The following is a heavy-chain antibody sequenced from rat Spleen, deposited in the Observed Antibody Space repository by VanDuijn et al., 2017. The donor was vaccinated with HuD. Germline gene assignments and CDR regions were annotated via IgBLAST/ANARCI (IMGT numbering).Heavy chain of an antibody. J-gene: IGHJ3*01. CDR2: INTSGGST. V-gene: IGHV5S23*01. D-gene: IGHD4-6*01. CDR3: ARQGNWARWFPY. Sequence: AASGITFTNYDMAWVRQAPTKGLEWVASINTSGGSTYYRDSVKGRFTFSRDNAKSTLYLQMDSLRSEDTAPYYCARQGNWARWFPYWGQGTLVTVSS. CDR1: GITFTNYD.